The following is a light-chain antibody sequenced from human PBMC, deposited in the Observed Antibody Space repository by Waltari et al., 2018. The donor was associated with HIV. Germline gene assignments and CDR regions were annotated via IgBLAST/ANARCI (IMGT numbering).Light chain of an antibody. J-gene: IGKJ3*01. CDR3: QQANSFPFT. CDR2: SAS. Sequence: DIQMTQSPSSVSASVGDRVTITGRASQGSGYSLGWYEQKPGKAPKLLINSASTLQSGVPSRFSGSGSGTDFTLTISSLQPEDFTTYYCQQANSFPFTFGPGTKVDIK. CDR1: QGSGYS. V-gene: IGKV1-12*02.